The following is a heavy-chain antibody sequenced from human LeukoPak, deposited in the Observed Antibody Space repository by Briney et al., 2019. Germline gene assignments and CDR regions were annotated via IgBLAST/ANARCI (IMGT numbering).Heavy chain of an antibody. J-gene: IGHJ6*03. V-gene: IGHV3-30*02. Sequence: PGGSLRLSCVGSTFTFSDYGMHWVRQAPGKGLEWVAFIRNDGAKTYYADSAKGRFTISRDNSRNTLYLQMNSLTAEDTAVFYCAKDGVILAPGVYWYMDVCGRGTTVTVSS. CDR1: TFTFSDYG. CDR2: IRNDGAKT. D-gene: IGHD3-16*02. CDR3: AKDGVILAPGVYWYMDV.